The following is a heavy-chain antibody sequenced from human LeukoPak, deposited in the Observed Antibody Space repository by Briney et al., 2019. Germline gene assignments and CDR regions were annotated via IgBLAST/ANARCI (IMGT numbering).Heavy chain of an antibody. Sequence: PSETLSLTCTVSGYSISSGYYWGWIRQPPGKGLEWIGSIYHSGSTYYNPSLKGRVTISVDTSKNQFSLQLSSVTAADTAVYFCARAFRGDNFDYWGQGTLVTVSS. D-gene: IGHD7-27*01. CDR2: IYHSGST. CDR3: ARAFRGDNFDY. CDR1: GYSISSGYY. J-gene: IGHJ4*02. V-gene: IGHV4-38-2*02.